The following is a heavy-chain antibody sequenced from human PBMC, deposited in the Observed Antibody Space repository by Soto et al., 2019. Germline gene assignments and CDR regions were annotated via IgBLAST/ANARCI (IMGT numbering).Heavy chain of an antibody. Sequence: VQLVQSGAEVKKPGASVKVSCKASGYTFTSYGISWVRQAPGQGLEWMGWISAYNGNTNYAQKLQGRVTMTTDTSTSTAYMELRSLRSDDTAVYYCASGRYDYVWGSYRSDAFDIWGQGTMVTVSS. CDR1: GYTFTSYG. CDR2: ISAYNGNT. D-gene: IGHD3-16*02. CDR3: ASGRYDYVWGSYRSDAFDI. J-gene: IGHJ3*02. V-gene: IGHV1-18*01.